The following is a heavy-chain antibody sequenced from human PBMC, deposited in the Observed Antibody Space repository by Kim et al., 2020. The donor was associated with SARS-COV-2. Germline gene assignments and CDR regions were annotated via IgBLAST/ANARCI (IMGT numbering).Heavy chain of an antibody. CDR2: GRT. CDR3: ARSNGMDV. V-gene: IGHV3-23*01. J-gene: IGHJ6*02. Sequence: GRTYYGDSVKTRLPISRDNYKNTLFLPMNRLRGEDSAIYFCARSNGMDVWGQGTTVTVSS.